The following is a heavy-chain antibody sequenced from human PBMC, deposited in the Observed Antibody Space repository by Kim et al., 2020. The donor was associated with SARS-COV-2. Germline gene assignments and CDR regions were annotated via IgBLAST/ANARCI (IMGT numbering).Heavy chain of an antibody. V-gene: IGHV1-46*01. Sequence: STSYAQKFQGRVTMTRDTSTSAVYMELGSLRSEDTAVYYCARALSGAFGIWGQGTMVTVSS. J-gene: IGHJ3*02. CDR3: ARALSGAFGI. CDR2: ST. D-gene: IGHD1-1*01.